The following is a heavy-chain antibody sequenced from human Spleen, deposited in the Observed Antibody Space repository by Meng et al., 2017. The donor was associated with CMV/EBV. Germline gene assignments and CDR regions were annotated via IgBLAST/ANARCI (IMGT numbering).Heavy chain of an antibody. CDR2: INPNSGDT. V-gene: IGHV1-2*02. CDR1: GYAFSDYY. Sequence: ASVKVSCKASGYAFSDYYMHWVRQAPGQGLEWMGWINPNSGDTNYAQKFQDRVTMTRDTSISTAYMELSRLRSDDTAVYYCARGGTYCGGECYPEGWFDPWGQGTLVTVSS. J-gene: IGHJ5*02. D-gene: IGHD2-21*01. CDR3: ARGGTYCGGECYPEGWFDP.